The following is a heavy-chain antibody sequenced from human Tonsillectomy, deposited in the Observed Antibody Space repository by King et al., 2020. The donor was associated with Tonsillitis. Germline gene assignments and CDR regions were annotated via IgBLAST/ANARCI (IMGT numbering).Heavy chain of an antibody. CDR3: ARDGGYYGSGSYYMENWYFDL. CDR1: GFTFSSYA. Sequence: QVQLVESGGGVVQPGRSLRLSCAASGFTFSSYAMHWVRQAPGKGREWVAVISYDGSNKYYADSVKGRFTISRDNSKNTLYLKMNSLRAEDTAVYYCARDGGYYGSGSYYMENWYFDLWGRGTLVTVSS. CDR2: ISYDGSNK. J-gene: IGHJ2*01. V-gene: IGHV3-30-3*01. D-gene: IGHD3-10*01.